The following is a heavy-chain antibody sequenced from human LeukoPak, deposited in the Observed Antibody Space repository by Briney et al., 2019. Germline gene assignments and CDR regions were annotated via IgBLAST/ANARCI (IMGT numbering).Heavy chain of an antibody. CDR1: GFTFSRYA. Sequence: GGSLRLSCAASGFTFSRYAMSWVRQAPGKGGEGVSAISGSGGSKYYEDSVKGRFNIYRDNSKNTLYLQMNSLRAEDTAVYYCAKARIAAAGRYFDYWGQGTLVTVSS. D-gene: IGHD6-13*01. CDR2: ISGSGGSK. J-gene: IGHJ4*02. V-gene: IGHV3-23*01. CDR3: AKARIAAAGRYFDY.